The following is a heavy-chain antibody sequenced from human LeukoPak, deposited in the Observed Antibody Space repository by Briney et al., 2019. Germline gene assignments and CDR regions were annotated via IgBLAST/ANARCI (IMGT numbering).Heavy chain of an antibody. CDR2: ISAYNGNT. CDR1: GYTFTSYG. CDR3: ARTRTTVTTDWFDP. D-gene: IGHD4-17*01. Sequence: ASVKVSCKASGYTFTSYGISWVRQAPGQGLEWMGWISAYNGNTNYAQKLQGRVTMTTDTSTSTAYMELRSLRSDDTAVYYCARTRTTVTTDWFDPWGQEALVTVSS. J-gene: IGHJ5*02. V-gene: IGHV1-18*01.